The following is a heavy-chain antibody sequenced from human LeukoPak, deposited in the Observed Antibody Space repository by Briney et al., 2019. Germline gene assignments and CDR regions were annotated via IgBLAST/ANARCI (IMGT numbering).Heavy chain of an antibody. Sequence: GGSLRLSCAASGFTFSSYSMNWVRQAPGKGLEWVSAISGGGGSTYFADSVKGRFTISRDNSKNTLYLQMNSLRAEDTAVYYCAKGSGYDILTGYYQRLFDYWGQGTLVTVSS. D-gene: IGHD3-9*01. J-gene: IGHJ4*02. CDR1: GFTFSSYS. CDR2: ISGGGGST. V-gene: IGHV3-23*01. CDR3: AKGSGYDILTGYYQRLFDY.